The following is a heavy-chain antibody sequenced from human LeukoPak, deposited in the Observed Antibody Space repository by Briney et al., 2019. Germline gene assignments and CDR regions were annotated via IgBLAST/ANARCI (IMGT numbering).Heavy chain of an antibody. V-gene: IGHV3-53*04. D-gene: IGHD4-17*01. J-gene: IGHJ6*02. CDR1: GFTVSSNY. CDR2: IYSGGST. Sequence: GGSLRLSCAASGFTVSSNYMSWVRQAPGKGLEWVSVIYSGGSTYYADSVKGRFTISRHNSKNTLYLQMNSLRAEDTAVYYCARDLRTVTTDGMDVWGQGTTVTVSS. CDR3: ARDLRTVTTDGMDV.